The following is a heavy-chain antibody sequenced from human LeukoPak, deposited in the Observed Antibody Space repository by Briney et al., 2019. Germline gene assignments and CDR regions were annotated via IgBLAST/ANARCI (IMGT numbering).Heavy chain of an antibody. J-gene: IGHJ5*02. CDR3: ARDKLGSGWLNWFDP. Sequence: GGSLRLSCAASGFTFSSYSMTWVRQAPGKGLEWVSSISSSSSYIYYADSVKGRFTISRDNAKNSLYLQMNSLRAEDTAVYYCARDKLGSGWLNWFDPWGQGTLVTVSS. V-gene: IGHV3-21*01. D-gene: IGHD6-19*01. CDR2: ISSSSSYI. CDR1: GFTFSSYS.